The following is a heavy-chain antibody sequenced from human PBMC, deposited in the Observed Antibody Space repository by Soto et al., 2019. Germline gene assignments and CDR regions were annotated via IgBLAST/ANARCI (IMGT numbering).Heavy chain of an antibody. J-gene: IGHJ3*02. V-gene: IGHV4-31*03. D-gene: IGHD3-16*02. Sequence: SETLSLTCTVSGGSISSGGYYWSWIRQHPGKGLEWIGYIYYSGSTYYNPSLKSRVTISVDTSKNQFSLKLSSVTAADTAVYYCASVRKGAFDICGQGTMVTVSS. CDR3: ASVRKGAFDI. CDR2: IYYSGST. CDR1: GGSISSGGYY.